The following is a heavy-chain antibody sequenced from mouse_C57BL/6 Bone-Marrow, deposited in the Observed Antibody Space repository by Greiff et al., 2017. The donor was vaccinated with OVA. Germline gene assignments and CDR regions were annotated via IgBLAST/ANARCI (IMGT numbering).Heavy chain of an antibody. CDR3: ARSFYGNYWFAY. CDR2: ISNGGGST. V-gene: IGHV5-12*01. Sequence: EVMLVESGGGLVQPGGSLKLSCAASGFTFSDYYMYWVRQTPEKRLEWVAYISNGGGSTYYPDTVKGRFTISRDNAKNTLYLQMSRLKSEDTAMYYCARSFYGNYWFAYWGQGTLVTVSA. J-gene: IGHJ3*01. D-gene: IGHD2-10*01. CDR1: GFTFSDYY.